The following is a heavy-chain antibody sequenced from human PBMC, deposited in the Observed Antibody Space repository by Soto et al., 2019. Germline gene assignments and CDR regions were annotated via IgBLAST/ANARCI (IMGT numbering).Heavy chain of an antibody. CDR2: INAGNGNT. CDR3: ARDPALNRAPQTQDY. Sequence: QVQLVQSGAEVKKPGASVKVSCKASGYTFTSYAVHWVRQAPGQRLEWMGWINAGNGNTKYSQKFQGRVTITRDTSASTAYMELSSLRSEDTAVYYCARDPALNRAPQTQDYWGQGTLVTVSS. J-gene: IGHJ4*02. CDR1: GYTFTSYA. V-gene: IGHV1-3*01.